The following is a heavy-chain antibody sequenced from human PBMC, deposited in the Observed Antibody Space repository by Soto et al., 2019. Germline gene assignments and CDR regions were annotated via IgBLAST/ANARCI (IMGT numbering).Heavy chain of an antibody. CDR3: ARARLSNGDPNIYFFYGLDV. D-gene: IGHD3-10*01. CDR1: GDMFRNSA. Sequence: QVQLVQSGAEVKRPGSSVKVSCKASGDMFRNSAFTWVRQAPGQGLAWMGVIIPLFRKTDVAQKFQGRVNLTADESTSSLCMEVSSLTSEDTAVYYCARARLSNGDPNIYFFYGLDVWGQGTTITVSS. J-gene: IGHJ6*02. V-gene: IGHV1-69*01. CDR2: IIPLFRKT.